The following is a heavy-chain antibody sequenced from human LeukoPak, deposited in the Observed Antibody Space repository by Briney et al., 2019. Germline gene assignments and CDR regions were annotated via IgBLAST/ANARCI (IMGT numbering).Heavy chain of an antibody. J-gene: IGHJ3*02. CDR2: IWYDGSNK. Sequence: GGSLRLSCAASGFTFSSYGMHWVRQAPGKGLEWVAVIWYDGSNKYYADSVKGRFTISRDNSKNTLYLQMNSLRAEDTAVYYCARDYDILTGYPPDAFDIWGQGTMVTVSS. CDR3: ARDYDILTGYPPDAFDI. V-gene: IGHV3-33*01. CDR1: GFTFSSYG. D-gene: IGHD3-9*01.